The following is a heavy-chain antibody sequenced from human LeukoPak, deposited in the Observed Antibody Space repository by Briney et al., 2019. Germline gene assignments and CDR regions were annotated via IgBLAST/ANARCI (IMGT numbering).Heavy chain of an antibody. CDR2: IWYDGSNK. CDR1: GFTFSSYG. CDR3: ARDHSSGWYSGYFDY. Sequence: GGSLRLSCAASGFTFSSYGMHWVRQAPGKGLEWVAVIWYDGSNKYYADSVKGRFTISRDNSKNTLYLQMNSLRAEDTAVYYCARDHSSGWYSGYFDYWGQGTLVTVFS. J-gene: IGHJ4*02. V-gene: IGHV3-33*01. D-gene: IGHD6-19*01.